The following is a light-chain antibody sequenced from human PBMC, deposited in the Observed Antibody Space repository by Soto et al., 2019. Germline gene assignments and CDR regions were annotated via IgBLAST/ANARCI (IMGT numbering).Light chain of an antibody. V-gene: IGLV4-69*01. CDR2: VNSDGSH. J-gene: IGLJ2*01. Sequence: QLVLTQSPSASASLGASVKLTCTLSSDHSSFAIAWHQQQPEKGPRYLMKVNSDGSHNKGDGIPDRFSGSSSGAERYLTISSLQSEDETDYYCQTWGTGIVVFGGGTKVTVL. CDR1: SDHSSFA. CDR3: QTWGTGIVV.